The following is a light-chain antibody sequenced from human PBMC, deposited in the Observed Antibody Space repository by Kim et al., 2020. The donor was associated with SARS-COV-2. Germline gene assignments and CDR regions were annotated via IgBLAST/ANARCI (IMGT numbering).Light chain of an antibody. CDR1: QSIRSN. J-gene: IGKJ4*01. V-gene: IGKV3-15*01. CDR3: QQYNNWPLS. Sequence: EVVMTQSPATLSLSPGERATLSCRASQSIRSNLAWYQQKPGQTPRLLIHGASTRATGIPARFSGSGSGTEFTLTISSLQSEDFAVYYCQQYNNWPLSFGGGTKVDI. CDR2: GAS.